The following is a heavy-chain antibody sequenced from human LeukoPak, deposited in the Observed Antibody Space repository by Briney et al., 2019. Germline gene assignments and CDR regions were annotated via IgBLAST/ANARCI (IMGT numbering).Heavy chain of an antibody. V-gene: IGHV1-46*01. D-gene: IGHD3-10*01. Sequence: ASVKVSCKASGYTFTSYYMHWVRQAPGQGLEWMGIINPSGGSTSYAQKFQGRVTMTRDMSTSTVYMELSSLRPEDTAVYYCARGGSLLWFGDGWFDPWGQGTLVTVSS. CDR2: INPSGGST. CDR3: ARGGSLLWFGDGWFDP. CDR1: GYTFTSYY. J-gene: IGHJ5*02.